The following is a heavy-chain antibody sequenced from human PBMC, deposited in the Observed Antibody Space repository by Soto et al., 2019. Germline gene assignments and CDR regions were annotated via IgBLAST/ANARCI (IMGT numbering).Heavy chain of an antibody. J-gene: IGHJ6*02. Sequence: QVQLVQSGAEVKKPGASVKVSCKASGYAFTDYYMHWVRQAPGQGLEWMGWINSKSGGTNLAQRFKGRVTMTRDTSIRTTHLEVSRLRSDDTAIFYCARSDTDMAAHYYGMDVWGQGTTVNVSS. CDR3: ARSDTDMAAHYYGMDV. CDR1: GYAFTDYY. V-gene: IGHV1-2*02. D-gene: IGHD5-18*01. CDR2: INSKSGGT.